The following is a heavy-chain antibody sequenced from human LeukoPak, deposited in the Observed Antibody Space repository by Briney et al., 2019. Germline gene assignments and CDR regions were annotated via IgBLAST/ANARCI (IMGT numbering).Heavy chain of an antibody. Sequence: PSETLSLTCTVSGGSIKGYHWSWIRQPPGKGLEWIGYIYSNEATEYKPSLKSRVTISADTSKNQFTLKLTSVSAADTAIYYCARRNDFHIWGQGTMVTVSS. V-gene: IGHV4-4*08. CDR1: GGSIKGYH. CDR3: ARRNDFHI. J-gene: IGHJ3*02. CDR2: IYSNEAT.